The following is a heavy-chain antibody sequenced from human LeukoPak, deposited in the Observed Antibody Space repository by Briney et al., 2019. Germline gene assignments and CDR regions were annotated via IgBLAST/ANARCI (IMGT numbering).Heavy chain of an antibody. CDR2: IYHSGNT. V-gene: IGHV4-4*02. CDR1: GGSISSSNW. J-gene: IGHJ5*02. D-gene: IGHD3-10*01. CDR3: ARGGYYGSGNDFRFDP. Sequence: PSETLSLTCAVSGGSISSSNWWSWVRQPPGKGLEWIGEIYHSGNTNYNPSLKSRVTISLDKSKNQFSLKLRSVTAADTVVYYCARGGYYGSGNDFRFDPWGQGTLVTVSS.